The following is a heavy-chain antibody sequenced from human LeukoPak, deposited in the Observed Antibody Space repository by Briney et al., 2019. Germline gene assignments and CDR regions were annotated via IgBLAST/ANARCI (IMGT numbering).Heavy chain of an antibody. CDR1: GFTFSSYG. D-gene: IGHD6-13*01. J-gene: IGHJ4*02. CDR3: TKTAGTSSDWYFYFDY. CDR2: IRYDGSNK. V-gene: IGHV3-30*02. Sequence: PGGSLRLSCAASGFTFSSYGMHWVRQAPGKGLEWVAFIRYDGSNKYYADSVKGRFTISRDNSKNTLYLQMDSLRPEDTAVYYCTKTAGTSSDWYFYFDYWGQGTLVTVSS.